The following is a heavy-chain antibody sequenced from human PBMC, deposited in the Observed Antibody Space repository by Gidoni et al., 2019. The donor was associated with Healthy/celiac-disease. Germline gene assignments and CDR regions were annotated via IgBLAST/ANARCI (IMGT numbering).Heavy chain of an antibody. CDR3: VKGGYDFWSGYYYYMDV. D-gene: IGHD3-3*01. CDR2: ISSNGGST. V-gene: IGHV3-64D*06. Sequence: EVQLVESGGGLVQPGGSLSLSCSASGFTFSSYAMHWVRQAPGKGLEYVSAISSNGGSTYYADSVKGRFTISRDNSKNTLYLQMSSLRAEDTAVYYCVKGGYDFWSGYYYYMDVWGKGTTVTVSS. J-gene: IGHJ6*03. CDR1: GFTFSSYA.